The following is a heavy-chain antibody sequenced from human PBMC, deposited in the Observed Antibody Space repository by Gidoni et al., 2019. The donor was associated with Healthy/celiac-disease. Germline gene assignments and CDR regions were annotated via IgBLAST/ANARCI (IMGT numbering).Heavy chain of an antibody. Sequence: QLGVAGGGWVQPGGGPRAPRSAPGFTFSDYYMSWIRQAPGKGLEWVSYISSSGSTIYYADSVKGRFTISRDNAKNSLYLQMNSLRAEDTAVYYCAREGYGSLYYWGQGTLVTVSS. CDR1: GFTFSDYY. V-gene: IGHV3-11*01. CDR3: AREGYGSLYY. J-gene: IGHJ4*02. CDR2: ISSSGSTI. D-gene: IGHD1-26*01.